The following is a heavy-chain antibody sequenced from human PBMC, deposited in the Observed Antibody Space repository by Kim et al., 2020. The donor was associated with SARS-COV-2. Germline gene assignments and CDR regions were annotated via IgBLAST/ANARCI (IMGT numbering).Heavy chain of an antibody. V-gene: IGHV1-18*01. CDR1: GYTFTSYG. CDR2: ISAYNGNT. CDR3: ASQFHYYDSSGSAFDI. J-gene: IGHJ3*02. Sequence: ASVKVSCKASGYTFTSYGISWVRQAPGQGLEWMGWISAYNGNTNYAQKLQGRVTMTTDTSTSTAYMELRSLRSDDTAVYYCASQFHYYDSSGSAFDIWGQGTMGTVSS. D-gene: IGHD3-22*01.